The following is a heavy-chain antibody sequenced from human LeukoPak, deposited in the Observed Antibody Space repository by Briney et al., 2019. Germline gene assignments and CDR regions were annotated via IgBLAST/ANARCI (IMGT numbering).Heavy chain of an antibody. Sequence: PSQTLSLTCTVSGGSISSGGYYWSWIRQHPGKGLEWIGYTYYSGSTYYNPSLKSRVTISVDTSKNQFSLKLSSVTAADTAVYYCARANDFWSGYYDYWGQGTLVTVSS. CDR2: TYYSGST. CDR1: GGSISSGGYY. CDR3: ARANDFWSGYYDY. V-gene: IGHV4-31*03. D-gene: IGHD3-3*01. J-gene: IGHJ4*02.